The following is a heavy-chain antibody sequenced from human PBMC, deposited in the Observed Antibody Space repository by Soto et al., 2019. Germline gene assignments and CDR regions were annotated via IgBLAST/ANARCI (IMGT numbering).Heavy chain of an antibody. CDR2: ISAYNGNT. D-gene: IGHD4-17*01. Sequence: GASVKVSCKASGYTFTSYDINWVRQATGQGLEWMGWISAYNGNTNYAQKLQGRVTMTTDTSTSTAYMELRSLRSDDTAVYYCARVQDDYGDYQIGYYYGMDVWGQGTTVTVSS. CDR1: GYTFTSYD. CDR3: ARVQDDYGDYQIGYYYGMDV. J-gene: IGHJ6*02. V-gene: IGHV1-18*01.